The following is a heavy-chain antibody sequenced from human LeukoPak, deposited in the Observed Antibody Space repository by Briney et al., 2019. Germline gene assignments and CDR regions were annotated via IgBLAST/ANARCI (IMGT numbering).Heavy chain of an antibody. CDR2: ISPSGDIR. V-gene: IGHV3-23*01. CDR1: GFTFSNHG. CDR3: ATGSYYYDSSGSNWFAP. J-gene: IGHJ5*02. D-gene: IGHD3-22*01. Sequence: PGGSLRLSCRASGFTFSNHGMNGVRQAPGKGLEWVSGISPSGDIRYYADSVKGRFTISRDNAKNSLYLQMNSLRAEDTAVYYCATGSYYYDSSGSNWFAPWGQGTLVTVSS.